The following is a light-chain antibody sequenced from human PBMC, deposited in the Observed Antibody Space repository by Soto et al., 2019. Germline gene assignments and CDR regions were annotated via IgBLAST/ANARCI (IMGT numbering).Light chain of an antibody. V-gene: IGLV7-46*01. CDR1: PGPVTSTPY. CDR3: LLSYSGDVV. Sequence: QAVVTQDPSLTVSPGGTVTLTCDSSPGPVTSTPYPYWFQQKPGQAPRTLIYDTSNRHSWTPARFSGSLLGGKAALTLSGAQPEDEAEYHCLLSYSGDVVFGGGTKVTVL. CDR2: DTS. J-gene: IGLJ3*02.